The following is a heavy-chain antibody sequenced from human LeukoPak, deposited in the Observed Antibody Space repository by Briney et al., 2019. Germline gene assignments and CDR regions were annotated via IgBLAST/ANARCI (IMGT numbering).Heavy chain of an antibody. CDR1: GFTFSSYS. CDR3: ARHVRRYSSSWNYYYYYYMDV. J-gene: IGHJ6*03. V-gene: IGHV4-34*01. Sequence: GSLRLSCAASGFTFSSYSMNWIRQPPGKGLEWIGEINHSGSTNYNPSLKSRVTISVDTSKNQFSLKLSSVTAADTAVYYCARHVRRYSSSWNYYYYYYMDVWGKGTTVTISS. CDR2: INHSGST. D-gene: IGHD6-13*01.